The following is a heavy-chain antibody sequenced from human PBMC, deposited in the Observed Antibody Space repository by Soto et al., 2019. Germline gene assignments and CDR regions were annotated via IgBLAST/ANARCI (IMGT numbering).Heavy chain of an antibody. CDR2: ISAYNGNT. J-gene: IGHJ3*02. D-gene: IGHD6-19*01. V-gene: IGHV1-18*01. Sequence: QVQLVQSGAEVKKPGASVKVSCKASGYTFPSYGISWVRQAPGQGLEWMGWISAYNGNTNYAQKLQGRVTMNTDTSTSTAYVELRSLRSDDTAVYYCARVGQWLVQHMSVDIWGQGTMVTVSS. CDR1: GYTFPSYG. CDR3: ARVGQWLVQHMSVDI.